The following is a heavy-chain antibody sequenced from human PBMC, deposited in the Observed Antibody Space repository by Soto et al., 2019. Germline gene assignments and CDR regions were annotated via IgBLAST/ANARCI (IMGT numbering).Heavy chain of an antibody. Sequence: SETLSLTCNVSGGSINTYYWSWIRQPPGKGLEWIGYIYYSGSTNYNPSLKSRVTMSVDTSKNQFSLKLSSVTAADTAVYYCARGGRAAYYYYLGVWGKGTTVTV. J-gene: IGHJ6*03. CDR2: IYYSGST. CDR3: ARGGRAAYYYYLGV. V-gene: IGHV4-59*01. CDR1: GGSINTYY.